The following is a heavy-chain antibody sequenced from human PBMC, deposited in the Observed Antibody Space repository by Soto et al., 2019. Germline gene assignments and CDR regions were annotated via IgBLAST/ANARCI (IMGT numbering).Heavy chain of an antibody. D-gene: IGHD1-1*01. CDR3: ARGSQGLSLDYDAFDI. CDR1: GHTFSTYG. J-gene: IGHJ3*02. Sequence: QVQLVQSGPEVKKPGASVTVSCKASGHTFSTYGINWVRQAPGQGLEWMGWISPYNGNTNYAQKFQGRATMTTDTSTSTAYMELRSLRSDDTAVYYCARGSQGLSLDYDAFDIWGQGTMVTVSS. V-gene: IGHV1-18*01. CDR2: ISPYNGNT.